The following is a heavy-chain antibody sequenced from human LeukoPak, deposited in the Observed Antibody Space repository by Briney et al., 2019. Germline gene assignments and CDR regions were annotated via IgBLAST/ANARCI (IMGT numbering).Heavy chain of an antibody. V-gene: IGHV3-11*01. CDR1: GFTFSDSY. D-gene: IGHD3-16*01. CDR2: ISGSGATI. J-gene: IGHJ4*02. CDR3: ARDQALIVITSTFNH. Sequence: GGSLRLSCAASGFTFSDSYLTWIRQAPGKGLEGVAYISGSGATIYYADSVRGRFPISRDNAKNSLYLQMDNLRAEDTAVYYCARDQALIVITSTFNHWGQGTLVTVSS.